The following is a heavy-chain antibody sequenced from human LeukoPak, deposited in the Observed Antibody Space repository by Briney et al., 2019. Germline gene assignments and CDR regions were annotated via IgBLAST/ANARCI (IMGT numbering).Heavy chain of an antibody. CDR3: ARGITGTGDWFDP. V-gene: IGHV4-59*08. J-gene: IGHJ5*02. Sequence: SETLSLTCTVSGGSISSYYWSWIRQPPGKGLEWIGYIYYSGSTNYNPSLKSRVTISVDASKNQFSLKLSSVTAADTAVYYCARGITGTGDWFDPWGQGTLVTVSS. CDR1: GGSISSYY. CDR2: IYYSGST. D-gene: IGHD1-20*01.